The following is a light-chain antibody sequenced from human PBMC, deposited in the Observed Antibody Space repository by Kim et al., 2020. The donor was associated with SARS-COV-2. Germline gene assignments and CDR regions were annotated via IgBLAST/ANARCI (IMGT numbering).Light chain of an antibody. V-gene: IGKV1-39*01. CDR2: AAS. Sequence: DIQMTQSPSSLSASVGDRVTITCRASQSISSYLNWYQQKPGKAPKLLIYAASSLQSGVPSRFSGSGSGTDFTLTISSLQPEDFATYYCQQSDSTPPIFGGGTKVDIK. CDR3: QQSDSTPPI. CDR1: QSISSY. J-gene: IGKJ4*01.